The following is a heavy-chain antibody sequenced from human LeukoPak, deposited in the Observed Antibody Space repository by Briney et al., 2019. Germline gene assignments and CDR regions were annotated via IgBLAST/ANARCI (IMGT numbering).Heavy chain of an antibody. Sequence: PGGSLRLSCAASGFTVSSNYMSWVRQAPGKGLEWVSVIYSGGSTYYADSVKGRFTISRDNSKNTLYLQMSSLRAEDTAVYYCATSSSSWYPVFDYWGQGTLVTVSS. CDR1: GFTVSSNY. V-gene: IGHV3-53*01. CDR2: IYSGGST. D-gene: IGHD6-13*01. J-gene: IGHJ4*02. CDR3: ATSSSSWYPVFDY.